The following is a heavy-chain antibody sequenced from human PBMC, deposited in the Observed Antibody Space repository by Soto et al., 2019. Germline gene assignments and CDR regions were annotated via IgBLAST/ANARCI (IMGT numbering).Heavy chain of an antibody. CDR2: IDPSDSYT. CDR1: GYIFTSYW. CDR3: ARRVRMSGYYYGMDV. J-gene: IGHJ6*02. V-gene: IGHV5-10-1*01. D-gene: IGHD2-15*01. Sequence: PGESLKISCNGSGYIFTSYWISWVRQMPGKGLEWMGRIDPSDSYTNYSPSFQGHVTISADKSISTAYLQWSSLKASDTAMYYCARRVRMSGYYYGMDVWGQGTTVTVSS.